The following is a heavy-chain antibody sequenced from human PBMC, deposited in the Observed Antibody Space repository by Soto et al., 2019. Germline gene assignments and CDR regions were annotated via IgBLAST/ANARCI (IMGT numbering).Heavy chain of an antibody. CDR2: IYYSGST. J-gene: IGHJ4*02. D-gene: IGHD3-10*01. V-gene: IGHV4-31*03. CDR1: GGSISSGGYY. Sequence: QVQLQESGPGLVKPSQTLSLTCTVSGGSISSGGYYWSWIRQHPGKGLEGIGYIYYSGSTYYNPSLKSRVTISVDTSKNQFSLKLSSVTAADTAVYYCASTMVRGVRGGIYFDYWGQGTLVTVSS. CDR3: ASTMVRGVRGGIYFDY.